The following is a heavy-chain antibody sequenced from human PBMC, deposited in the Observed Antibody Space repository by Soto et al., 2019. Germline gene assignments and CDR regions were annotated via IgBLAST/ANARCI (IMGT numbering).Heavy chain of an antibody. CDR2: IYYSGST. Sequence: SETLSLTCTVSGGSISSSSYYWCWIRQPPGKGLEWIGSIYYSGSTYYNPSLKSRVTISVDTSKNQFSLKLSSVTAADTAVYYCARRMGSSWAKRGYYGMDVWGQGTTVT. D-gene: IGHD6-13*01. V-gene: IGHV4-39*01. CDR3: ARRMGSSWAKRGYYGMDV. J-gene: IGHJ6*02. CDR1: GGSISSSSYY.